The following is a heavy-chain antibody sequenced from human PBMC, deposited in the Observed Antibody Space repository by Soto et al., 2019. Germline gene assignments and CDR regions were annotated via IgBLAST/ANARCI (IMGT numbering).Heavy chain of an antibody. D-gene: IGHD2-2*01. CDR1: GFSLTTRGMT. CDR3: TLTPASSTCPLS. J-gene: IGHJ5*01. CDR2: SN. Sequence: SGPTLVNHTQTLTLTCTVSGFSLTTRGMTLGWIRQPPGKAPEWLALSNQYSPSLQTRLTFTKYTSKNQVVLSLTNVDPVDTATYYCTLTPASSTCPLSWGPALLVTVPP. V-gene: IGHV2-5*01.